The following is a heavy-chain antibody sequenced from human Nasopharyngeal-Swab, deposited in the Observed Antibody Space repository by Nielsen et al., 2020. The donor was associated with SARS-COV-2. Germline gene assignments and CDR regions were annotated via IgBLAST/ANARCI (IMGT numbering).Heavy chain of an antibody. J-gene: IGHJ4*02. CDR3: AREGQGTPIDF. V-gene: IGHV3-23*01. Sequence: GESLKISCAASGFTFNNYAMSWARQAPGKGLEWVSTISARGTSTFYVDSVKGRFTISRDNSKNTLHVQMSSLRAEDTAVYYCAREGQGTPIDFWGQGTLVTVSS. CDR2: ISARGTST. D-gene: IGHD3-10*01. CDR1: GFTFNNYA.